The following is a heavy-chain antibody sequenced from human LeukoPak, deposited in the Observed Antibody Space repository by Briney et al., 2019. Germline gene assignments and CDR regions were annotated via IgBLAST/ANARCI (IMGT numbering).Heavy chain of an antibody. CDR3: ARDDFWSGYYSDY. J-gene: IGHJ4*02. V-gene: IGHV3-21*04. CDR2: ISSNSDYI. Sequence: KPGGSLRLSCAASEFTFSSYTMNWVRQAPGKGLEWVSSISSNSDYIYYADSVKGRFTISRDNAKNSLYLQMNSLRAEDTAVYYCARDDFWSGYYSDYWGQGTLVTVSS. D-gene: IGHD3-3*01. CDR1: EFTFSSYT.